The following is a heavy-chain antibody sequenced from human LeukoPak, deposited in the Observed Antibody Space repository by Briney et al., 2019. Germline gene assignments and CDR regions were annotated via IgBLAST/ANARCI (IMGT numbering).Heavy chain of an antibody. CDR2: ISSSSSYI. CDR3: ARDEDSSSWYSPSRYYYGMDV. Sequence: GGSLRLSCAASGFTFSSYSMNWVRQAPGKGLEWVSSISSSSSYIYYADSVKGRFTISRDNAKNSLYLRMNSLRAEDTAVYYCARDEDSSSWYSPSRYYYGMDVWGQGTTVTVSS. D-gene: IGHD6-13*01. CDR1: GFTFSSYS. J-gene: IGHJ6*02. V-gene: IGHV3-21*01.